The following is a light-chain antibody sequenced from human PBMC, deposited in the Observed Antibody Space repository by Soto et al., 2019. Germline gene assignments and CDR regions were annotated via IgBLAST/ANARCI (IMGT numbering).Light chain of an antibody. J-gene: IGKJ4*01. CDR2: GVS. V-gene: IGKV3-20*01. CDR1: QSVSSY. Sequence: EIVLTQSPGTLSLSPGERATLSCRASQSVSSYLAWYQQKPDQAPRLLIYGVSSRATGIPDRFSGSGSGTDFTLTISRLEPEDFAVYYCQQYVTSPLTFGGGTKVEIK. CDR3: QQYVTSPLT.